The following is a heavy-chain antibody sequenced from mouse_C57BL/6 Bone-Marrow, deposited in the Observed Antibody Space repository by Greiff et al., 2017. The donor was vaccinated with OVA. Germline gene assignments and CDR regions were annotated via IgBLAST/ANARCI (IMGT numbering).Heavy chain of an antibody. CDR1: GFTFSDYY. CDR2: ISNGGGST. J-gene: IGHJ3*01. Sequence: DVMLVESGGGLVQPGGSLKLSYAASGFTFSDYYMYWVRQTPEKRLEWVAYISNGGGSTYYPDTVKGRFTISRDNAKNTLYLQMSRLKSEDTAMYYCARHGIYYSNSFAYWGQGTLVTVSA. V-gene: IGHV5-12*01. CDR3: ARHGIYYSNSFAY. D-gene: IGHD2-5*01.